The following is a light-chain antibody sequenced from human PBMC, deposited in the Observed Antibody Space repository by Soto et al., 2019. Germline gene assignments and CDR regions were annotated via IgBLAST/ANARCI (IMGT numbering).Light chain of an antibody. J-gene: IGLJ1*01. CDR2: TNN. CDR1: SSNIGSNY. CDR3: AAWDDSLSGLV. V-gene: IGLV1-47*01. Sequence: QSVLTQPPSASGTPGQRVTISCSGSSSNIGSNYVCWYRQLPETAPKLLIYTNNQRPSGVPDRFSGSKSGTSASLAISGLRSEDEADYYCAAWDDSLSGLVFGTGTKLTVL.